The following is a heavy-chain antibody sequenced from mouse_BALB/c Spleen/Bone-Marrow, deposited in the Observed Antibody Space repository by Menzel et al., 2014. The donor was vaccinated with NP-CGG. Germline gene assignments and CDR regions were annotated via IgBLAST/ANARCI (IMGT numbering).Heavy chain of an antibody. D-gene: IGHD2-4*01. V-gene: IGHV3-8*02. CDR1: GDSITSGY. CDR3: ANKGIYYDLPYWYFDV. CDR2: ISYSGST. J-gene: IGHJ1*01. Sequence: EVKLMESGPSLVKPSQTLSLTCSVTGDSITSGYWNWIRKFPGNKLEYMGYISYSGSTYYNPSLKSRISITRDTSKNQYYLQLNSVTTEDTATYYCANKGIYYDLPYWYFDVWGAGTTVTVSS.